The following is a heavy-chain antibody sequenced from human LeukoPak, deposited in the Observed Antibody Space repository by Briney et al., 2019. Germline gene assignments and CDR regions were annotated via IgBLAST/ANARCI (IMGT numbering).Heavy chain of an antibody. V-gene: IGHV4-59*08. J-gene: IGHJ4*02. CDR3: VRCRGTTVLTRFDN. D-gene: IGHD1-1*01. Sequence: PSETLSLTCTVSGGSIGSNYWTWIRQPPGKGLEYIGYIYYTGGTNYNPSLKSRVTISVDTSKNQFSLKLSSVTAADTAVYYCVRCRGTTVLTRFDNWGQGTLVTVSS. CDR2: IYYTGGT. CDR1: GGSIGSNY.